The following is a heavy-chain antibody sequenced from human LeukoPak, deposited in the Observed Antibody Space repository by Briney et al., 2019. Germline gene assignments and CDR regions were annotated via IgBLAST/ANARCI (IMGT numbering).Heavy chain of an antibody. D-gene: IGHD3-22*01. CDR2: IYSGGTI. CDR1: GFTVSSNY. CDR3: AREGSYDGSTMWYFDY. Sequence: AGGSLRLSCAASGFTVSSNYMAWVRQAQGKGLEWVSVIYSGGTIYYADSVKGRFTISRDNSKNTLYLQMNSLRAEDTAVYYCAREGSYDGSTMWYFDYWGQGTLVTVSS. V-gene: IGHV3-53*01. J-gene: IGHJ4*02.